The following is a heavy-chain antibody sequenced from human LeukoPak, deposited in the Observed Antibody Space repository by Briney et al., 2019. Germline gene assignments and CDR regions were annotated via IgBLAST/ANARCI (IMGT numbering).Heavy chain of an antibody. CDR2: IYYSGST. CDR3: ARHGEKGELSYYFDY. D-gene: IGHD3-16*02. V-gene: IGHV4-59*08. J-gene: IGHJ4*02. CDR1: GGSISSYY. Sequence: SETLSLTCTVSGGSISSYYWSWIRQPPGKGLEWIGYIYYSGSTNYNPSLKSRVTISVDTSKNQFSLKLSSVTAADTAVYHCARHGEKGELSYYFDYWGQGTLVTVSS.